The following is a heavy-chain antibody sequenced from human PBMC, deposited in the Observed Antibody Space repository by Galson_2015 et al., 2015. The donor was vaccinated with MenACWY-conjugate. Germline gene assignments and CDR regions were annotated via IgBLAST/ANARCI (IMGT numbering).Heavy chain of an antibody. V-gene: IGHV6-1*01. CDR1: GDSVSTNNAA. CDR3: ARETMDWYAIDY. Sequence: CAISGDSVSTNNAAWNWIRQSPSRGLEWLGRTYYRSKWYVDYAASVKSRITITPDTSRKQFSLQLKSVTPEDTAVYYCARETMDWYAIDYWGQGTRVTVSS. J-gene: IGHJ4*02. D-gene: IGHD3/OR15-3a*01. CDR2: TYYRSKWYV.